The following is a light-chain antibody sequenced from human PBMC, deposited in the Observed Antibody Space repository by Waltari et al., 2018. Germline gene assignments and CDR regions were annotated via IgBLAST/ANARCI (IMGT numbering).Light chain of an antibody. V-gene: IGLV1-40*01. J-gene: IGLJ3*02. CDR2: GNS. Sequence: YQQFPRRCPKLLLFGNSNRPSGVPDRFSCSKSGTSASLAIAGLQREDEADYYCQSYDRSLSGWVFGGGTKLTVL. CDR3: QSYDRSLSGWV.